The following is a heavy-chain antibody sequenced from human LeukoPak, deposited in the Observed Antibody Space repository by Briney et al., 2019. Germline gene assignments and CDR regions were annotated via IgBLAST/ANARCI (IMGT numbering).Heavy chain of an antibody. CDR1: GGTFSSYA. Sequence: ASVKVSCKASGGTFSSYAISWVRQAPGQGLKWMGGIIPIFGTANYAQKFQGRVTITTDESTSTAYMELSSLRSEDTAVYYCARDRLVVVPAAIRPHYYMDVWGKGTTVTVSS. V-gene: IGHV1-69*05. CDR3: ARDRLVVVPAAIRPHYYMDV. CDR2: IIPIFGTA. D-gene: IGHD2-2*02. J-gene: IGHJ6*03.